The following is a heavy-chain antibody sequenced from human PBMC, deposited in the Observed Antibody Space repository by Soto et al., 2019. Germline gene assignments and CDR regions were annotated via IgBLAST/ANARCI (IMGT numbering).Heavy chain of an antibody. Sequence: QVQLQESGPGLVKPSETLSLTCTVSGGSISSYYWSWIRQPPGKGLEWIGYIYYSGSTNYNPSLKSRVTISLDTSKNQFSLKLSSLTAADTAVYYCVRSFYDSSGYYPLWGQGTLVTVSS. D-gene: IGHD3-22*01. CDR3: VRSFYDSSGYYPL. CDR2: IYYSGST. J-gene: IGHJ4*02. CDR1: GGSISSYY. V-gene: IGHV4-59*01.